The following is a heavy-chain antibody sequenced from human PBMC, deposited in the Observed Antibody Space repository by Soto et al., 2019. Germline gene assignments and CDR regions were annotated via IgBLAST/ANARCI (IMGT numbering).Heavy chain of an antibody. CDR3: ARAGQNCGGDCYATHFDY. CDR2: INHSGST. J-gene: IGHJ4*02. Sequence: SETLSLTCAVYGGSFSGYYWSWIRQPPGKGLEWIGEINHSGSTNYNPSLKSRVTITRDTSATTVYMELTSLRSEDTAFYYCARAGQNCGGDCYATHFDYWGLGTLVTVSS. V-gene: IGHV4-34*01. D-gene: IGHD2-21*02. CDR1: GGSFSGYY.